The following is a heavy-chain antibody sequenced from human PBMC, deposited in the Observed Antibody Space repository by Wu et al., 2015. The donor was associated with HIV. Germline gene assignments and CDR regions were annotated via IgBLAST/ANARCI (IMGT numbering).Heavy chain of an antibody. J-gene: IGHJ4*02. D-gene: IGHD3-10*01. CDR1: GYTFISYG. CDR3: ARVRSLATYYYGSGSYYNGYFDY. CDR2: ISPYYGNT. Sequence: QVQLVQSGAEVKKPGASVKVSCKASGYTFISYGISWVRQAPGQGLEWMGWISPYYGNTNYAQQLLGRLTLTTDTSTSTAYMELRSLRSDDTAVYYCARVRSLATYYYGSGSYYNGYFDYWARERWSPSPQ. V-gene: IGHV1-18*01.